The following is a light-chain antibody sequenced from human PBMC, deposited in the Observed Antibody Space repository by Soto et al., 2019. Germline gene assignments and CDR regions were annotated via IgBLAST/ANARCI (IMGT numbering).Light chain of an antibody. Sequence: QSALTQPPSASGSPGQSVTISCTGTSSDVGGYNYVSWYQQHPGKAPKLMIYEVSKRPSGVPDRFSGSKSGNTASLTVSGIQDEDEDDYYCSSYAGSNNYVFGTGTKVKVL. CDR3: SSYAGSNNYV. J-gene: IGLJ1*01. V-gene: IGLV2-8*01. CDR2: EVS. CDR1: SSDVGGYNY.